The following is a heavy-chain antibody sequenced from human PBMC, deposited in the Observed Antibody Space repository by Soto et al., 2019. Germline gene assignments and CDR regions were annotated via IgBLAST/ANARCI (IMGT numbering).Heavy chain of an antibody. CDR2: IFHGRST. CDR3: ARPHYDSNTFYSFFDY. Sequence: PSETLSLTCAVYDGSFSGYYWSWIRQPPGKGLEWIGEIFHGRSTDYSPSLKSRVTISVDTSKKQFSLELRFVTAADTAVYYCARPHYDSNTFYSFFDYWGQGTLVTVSS. CDR1: DGSFSGYY. D-gene: IGHD3-22*01. J-gene: IGHJ4*02. V-gene: IGHV4-34*12.